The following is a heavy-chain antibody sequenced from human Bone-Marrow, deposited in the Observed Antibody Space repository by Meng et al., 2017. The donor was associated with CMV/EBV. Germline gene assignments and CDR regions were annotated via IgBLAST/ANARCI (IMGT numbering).Heavy chain of an antibody. D-gene: IGHD2-2*01. CDR2: SNAGNGNT. V-gene: IGHV1-3*02. CDR1: GYTFTSYA. Sequence: ASVKVSCKASGYTFTSYAMHWVRQAPGQRLEWMGWSNAGNGNTKYSQEFQGRVTITRDTSASTAYMELSSLRSEDMAVYYCARDWFSRYCSSTSCYDCWFDPWGQGTLVTVSS. CDR3: ARDWFSRYCSSTSCYDCWFDP. J-gene: IGHJ5*02.